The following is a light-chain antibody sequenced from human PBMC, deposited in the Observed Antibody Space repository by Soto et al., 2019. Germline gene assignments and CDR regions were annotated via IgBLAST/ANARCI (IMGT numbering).Light chain of an antibody. CDR1: QSVSSY. J-gene: IGKJ1*01. CDR3: QQRSNWPRT. V-gene: IGKV3-11*01. Sequence: QSPATLSVYQGARSTLSCMASQSVSSYLAWYQQKPGQAPRLLIYDASNRATGIPARFSGSGSGTDFTLTISSLEPEDFAIYYCQQRSNWPRTFGQGTKVAIK. CDR2: DAS.